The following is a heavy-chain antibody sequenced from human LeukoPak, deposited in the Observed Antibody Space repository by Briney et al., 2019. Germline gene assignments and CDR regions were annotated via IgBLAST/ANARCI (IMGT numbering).Heavy chain of an antibody. J-gene: IGHJ4*02. CDR3: ARVKRSRSGWYWVNSFDY. CDR1: GGTFSSYA. V-gene: IGHV1-69*06. CDR2: IIPIFGTA. D-gene: IGHD6-19*01. Sequence: ASVKVSCKASGGTFSSYAISWVRQAPGQGLEWMGGIIPIFGTANYAQKFQGRVTITADKSTSTAHMELSSLRSEDTAVYYCARVKRSRSGWYWVNSFDYWGQGTLVTVSS.